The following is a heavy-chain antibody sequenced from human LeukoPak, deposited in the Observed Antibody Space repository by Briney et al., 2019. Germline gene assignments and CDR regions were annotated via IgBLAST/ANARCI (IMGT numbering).Heavy chain of an antibody. V-gene: IGHV3-23*01. D-gene: IGHD3-22*01. Sequence: GGSLRLSCAASGFTFSSYAMSWVRQAPGKGLEWVSAISGSGGSTYYADSVKGRFTISRDNSKNTLYLQMNSLRAEDTAVYYCAKGYYYDSSGYYDYWGQGTLVTVSS. CDR3: AKGYYYDSSGYYDY. J-gene: IGHJ4*02. CDR1: GFTFSSYA. CDR2: ISGSGGST.